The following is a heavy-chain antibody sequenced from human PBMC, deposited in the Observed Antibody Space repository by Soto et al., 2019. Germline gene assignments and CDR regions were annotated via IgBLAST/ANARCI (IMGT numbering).Heavy chain of an antibody. J-gene: IGHJ6*03. CDR1: GGSFTSYI. Sequence: ASVKVSCKASGGSFTSYIFTWVRQAPGQGLEWMGRIIPIQGTANYALKFQDRVTITADKSTNTAYMELRSLRPEDTALYYCAKSWVFEDNAYMDVWGKGTTVTVSS. D-gene: IGHD3-3*01. CDR3: AKSWVFEDNAYMDV. V-gene: IGHV1-69*08. CDR2: IIPIQGTA.